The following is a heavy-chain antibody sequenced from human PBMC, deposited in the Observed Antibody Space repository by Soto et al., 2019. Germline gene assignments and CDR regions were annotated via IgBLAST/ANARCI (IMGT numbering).Heavy chain of an antibody. CDR1: GFNFNNYD. CDR2: IWFDGSNR. D-gene: IGHD6-13*01. CDR3: VRDRGISGADHTPYFDT. J-gene: IGHJ4*02. V-gene: IGHV3-33*08. Sequence: QVQLVESGGDVVQTGRSLRLSCAASGFNFNNYDMSWVRQAPGKGLEWVAHIWFDGSNRYYADPVKGRFAISRDNFKSTLDLQMNSVSADDTAVYYCVRDRGISGADHTPYFDTWGQGTLVTVSP.